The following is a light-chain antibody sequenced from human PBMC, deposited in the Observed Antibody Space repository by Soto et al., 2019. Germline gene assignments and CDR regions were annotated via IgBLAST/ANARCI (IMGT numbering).Light chain of an antibody. J-gene: IGKJ5*01. CDR2: GAS. Sequence: EIVLTQSPATLSLSPGERATLCCRASQSVSSFLAWYQQKPGQAPRLLIYGASSRATGIPDRFSGTGSETDFTLTINRLEPEDFAVYYCQQYENSPITFGQGTRLEIK. V-gene: IGKV3-20*01. CDR3: QQYENSPIT. CDR1: QSVSSF.